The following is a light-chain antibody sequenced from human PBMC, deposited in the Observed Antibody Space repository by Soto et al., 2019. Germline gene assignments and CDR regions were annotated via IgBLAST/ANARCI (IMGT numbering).Light chain of an antibody. CDR3: CSYTNRATYV. Sequence: QSVLAQPASVSGSPGQSITISCTGTSSDVGRSNYVSWYQQHPGKAPKLMIHEVSYRPSGVSSRFSGSKSGNTASLTISGLQAEDEAEYHCCSYTNRATYVFGTG. V-gene: IGLV2-14*01. CDR2: EVS. J-gene: IGLJ1*01. CDR1: SSDVGRSNY.